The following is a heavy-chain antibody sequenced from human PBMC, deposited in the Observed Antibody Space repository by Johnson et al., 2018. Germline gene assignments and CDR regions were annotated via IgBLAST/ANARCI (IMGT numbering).Heavy chain of an antibody. D-gene: IGHD2-8*01. J-gene: IGHJ6*03. CDR1: GFTFSRFS. Sequence: VQLVESGGGLVQPGGSLRLSCAASGFTFSRFSMHWVRQAPGKGLAYVSAITSDGGTTYYADSAKGRFTISRDKSKNTLFLQMGSLRPEDMACYYCARCIYYCYYRDVWGNGTTVTVSS. CDR3: ARCIYYCYYRDV. V-gene: IGHV3-64*07. CDR2: ITSDGGTT.